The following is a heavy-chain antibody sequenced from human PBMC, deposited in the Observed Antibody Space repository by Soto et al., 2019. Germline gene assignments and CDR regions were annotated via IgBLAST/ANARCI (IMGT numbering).Heavy chain of an antibody. Sequence: ASVKVSCKASGYTFTSYDINCVPQSPGQGLEWMGWMNPNSGNTGYAQKFQGRVTMTRNTSISTAYMELSRLRSEDTAVYYCASVDIVVVPAAAIDDWGEGTLVTVAS. CDR1: GYTFTSYD. CDR2: MNPNSGNT. J-gene: IGHJ4*02. D-gene: IGHD2-2*01. CDR3: ASVDIVVVPAAAIDD. V-gene: IGHV1-8*01.